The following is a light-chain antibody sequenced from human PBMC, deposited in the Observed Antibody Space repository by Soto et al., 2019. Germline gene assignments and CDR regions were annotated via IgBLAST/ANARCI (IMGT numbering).Light chain of an antibody. CDR3: HQYKNYFLT. Sequence: DIQMTQSPSTLSASVVDRVTITCRASQSISNWLAWYQQKPGKAPKLLIYKASSLESGVPSRFSGSGSGTEFTLTISSLQPDDFATYYCHQYKNYFLTFGGGTKVEIK. CDR2: KAS. J-gene: IGKJ4*01. V-gene: IGKV1-5*03. CDR1: QSISNW.